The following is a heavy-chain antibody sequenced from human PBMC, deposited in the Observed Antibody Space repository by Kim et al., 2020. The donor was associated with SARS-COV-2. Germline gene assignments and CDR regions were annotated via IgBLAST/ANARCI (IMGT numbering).Heavy chain of an antibody. CDR1: GGSISSSNW. V-gene: IGHV4-4*02. J-gene: IGHJ4*02. Sequence: SETLSLTCAVSGGSISSSNWWSWVRQPPGKGLEWIGEIYHSGSTNYNPSLKSRVTISVDKSKNQFSLKLSSVTAADTAVYYCARDTYHVEEDRRIAAAGTMSNYFDYWGQGTLVTVSS. CDR3: ARDTYHVEEDRRIAAAGTMSNYFDY. D-gene: IGHD6-13*01. CDR2: IYHSGST.